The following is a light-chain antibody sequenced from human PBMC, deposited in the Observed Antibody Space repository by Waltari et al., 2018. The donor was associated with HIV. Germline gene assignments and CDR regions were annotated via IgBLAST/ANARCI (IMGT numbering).Light chain of an antibody. CDR2: GEN. CDR1: SPRKYS. V-gene: IGLV3-19*01. J-gene: IGLJ2*01. CDR3: NSRDNSGNHLI. Sequence: SELTQDPVVSVALGQTVRITCQGDSPRKYSASWNQQKPGQAPILVMFGENNRPSGIPDRFSGSRSGDTASLTITGAQAEDEADYYCNSRDNSGNHLIFGGGTRLTVL.